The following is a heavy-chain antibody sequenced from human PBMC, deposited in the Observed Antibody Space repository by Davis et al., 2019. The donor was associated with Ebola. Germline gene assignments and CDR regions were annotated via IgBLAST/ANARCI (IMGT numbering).Heavy chain of an antibody. CDR2: IYYSGST. CDR3: ARDHYYGSGSLPGYHYNYYYYGMDV. Sequence: MPSETLSLTCTVSGGSISSSSYYWGWIRQPPGKGLEWIGSIYYSGSTNYNPSLKSRVTISVDTSKNQFSLKLSSVTAADTAVYYCARDHYYGSGSLPGYHYNYYYYGMDVWGKGTTVTVSS. CDR1: GGSISSSSYY. J-gene: IGHJ6*04. D-gene: IGHD3-10*01. V-gene: IGHV4-39*07.